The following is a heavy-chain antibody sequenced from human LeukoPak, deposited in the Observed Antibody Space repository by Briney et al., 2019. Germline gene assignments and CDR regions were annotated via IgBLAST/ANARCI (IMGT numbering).Heavy chain of an antibody. Sequence: GASVKVSCKTSGYTFTDYYLYWVRQAPGQGPEWMGRISPDNGVTKIAQKFQGRVTMTRDTSINTTYMELGRLTGDDTAVYYCARKTTALDYWGQGTQISV. D-gene: IGHD4-17*01. J-gene: IGHJ4*02. CDR3: ARKTTALDY. CDR1: GYTFTDYY. CDR2: ISPDNGVT. V-gene: IGHV1-2*06.